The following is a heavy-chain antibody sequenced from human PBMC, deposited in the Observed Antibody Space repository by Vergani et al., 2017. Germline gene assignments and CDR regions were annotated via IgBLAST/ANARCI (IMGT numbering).Heavy chain of an antibody. CDR2: INHSGST. V-gene: IGHV4-34*10. J-gene: IGHJ4*02. CDR3: AREVRSYSSGWDSVY. CDR1: GGSFSGYY. D-gene: IGHD6-19*01. Sequence: QLQLQESGPGLVKPSETLSLTCAVYGGSFSGYYWSWIRQPPGKGLEWIGEINHSGSTNYNPSLKSRVTISLDTSTKQFSLKLKSVSAADTAVYYCAREVRSYSSGWDSVYWGQGTLVTVSS.